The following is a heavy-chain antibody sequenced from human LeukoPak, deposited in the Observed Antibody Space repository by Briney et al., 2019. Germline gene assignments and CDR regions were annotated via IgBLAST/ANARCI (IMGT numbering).Heavy chain of an antibody. Sequence: PSETLSLTCTVSGGSISSGDYYWSWIRQPPGKGLEWIGYIYYSGSTYYNPSLKSRVTVSVDTSKNHFSLKLSSVTAADTAVYFCASGNNTWWAFDVWGQGTMVTVSS. CDR3: ASGNNTWWAFDV. V-gene: IGHV4-30-4*01. CDR1: GGSISSGDYY. CDR2: IYYSGST. J-gene: IGHJ3*01. D-gene: IGHD2-8*02.